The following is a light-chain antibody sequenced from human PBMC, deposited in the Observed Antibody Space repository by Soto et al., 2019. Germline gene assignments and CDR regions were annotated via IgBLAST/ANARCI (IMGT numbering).Light chain of an antibody. CDR2: DAS. CDR1: QSINNW. V-gene: IGKV1-5*02. J-gene: IGKJ1*01. CDR3: QQYNSYSPWT. Sequence: QVTQSPYSLSASLGCRVTTICRASQSINNWLAWYQQKPGKAPKFLIYDASNLESGVPSRFSGSGSGTEFTLTISSLQPDDFATYYCQQYNSYSPWTFGQGTKVDI.